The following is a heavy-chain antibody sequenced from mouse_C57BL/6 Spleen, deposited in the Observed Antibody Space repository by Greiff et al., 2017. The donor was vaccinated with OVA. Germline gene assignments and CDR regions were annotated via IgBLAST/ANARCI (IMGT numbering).Heavy chain of an antibody. J-gene: IGHJ3*01. CDR1: GYTFTSYD. Sequence: VKLMESGPELVKPGASVKLSCKASGYTFTSYDINWVKQRPGQGLEWIGWIYPRDGSTKYNEKFKGKATLTVDTSSSTAYMELHSLTSEDSAVYFCASEDWFAYWGQGTLVTVSA. V-gene: IGHV1-85*01. CDR3: ASEDWFAY. CDR2: IYPRDGST.